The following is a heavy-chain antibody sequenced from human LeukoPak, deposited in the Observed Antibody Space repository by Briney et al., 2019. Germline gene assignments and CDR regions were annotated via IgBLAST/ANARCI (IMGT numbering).Heavy chain of an antibody. CDR2: IYYSGST. Sequence: PSETLSLTCTVSGGSISSYYWSWIRQPPGKGLEWIGYIYYSGSTNYNPSLKSRVTMSVDTSKNQFSLKLTSVTAADTAVYYCARQETGTFNFDYWGQGTLVTVSS. D-gene: IGHD1-1*01. CDR1: GGSISSYY. CDR3: ARQETGTFNFDY. J-gene: IGHJ4*02. V-gene: IGHV4-59*08.